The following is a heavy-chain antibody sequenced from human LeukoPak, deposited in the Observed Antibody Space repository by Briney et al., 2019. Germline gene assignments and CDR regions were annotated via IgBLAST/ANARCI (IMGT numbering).Heavy chain of an antibody. CDR2: ITSSGGGT. CDR3: ATQDRVVVAATLFDY. V-gene: IGHV3-23*01. CDR1: GLTFSNYA. J-gene: IGHJ4*02. D-gene: IGHD2-15*01. Sequence: GGSLRLSCAASGLTFSNYAMSWVRQAPGKGLEWVSTITSSGGGTYYADSVKGRFTISRDNSKNTLYLQMNSLRAEDTAVYYCATQDRVVVAATLFDYWGQGTLVTVSS.